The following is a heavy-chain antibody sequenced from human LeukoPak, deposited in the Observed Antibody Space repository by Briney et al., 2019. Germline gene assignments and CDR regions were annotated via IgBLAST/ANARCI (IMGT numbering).Heavy chain of an antibody. J-gene: IGHJ4*02. D-gene: IGHD2-2*01. CDR3: ARDTLYHFDY. CDR1: GYTFTGYY. V-gene: IGHV1-46*01. Sequence: ASVKVSCKASGYTFTGYYMHWVRQAPGQGLEWMGWINPSGGSTSYAQKFQGRVTMTRDTYTSTVYMELSSLRSEDTAVYYCARDTLYHFDYWGQGTLVTASS. CDR2: INPSGGST.